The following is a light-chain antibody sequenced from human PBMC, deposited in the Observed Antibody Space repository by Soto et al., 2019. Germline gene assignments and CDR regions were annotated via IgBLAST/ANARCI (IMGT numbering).Light chain of an antibody. J-gene: IGLJ1*01. Sequence: QSVLTQPPSASGTPGQRVSISCSGSRSNIGSNYVYWYQQLPGTAPKFLIYRNDQRPSGVPNRLSGSKSGTSASLAISRLRSEDEADYYCAAWDDSGYVFGTGTKLTVL. V-gene: IGLV1-47*01. CDR3: AAWDDSGYV. CDR1: RSNIGSNY. CDR2: RND.